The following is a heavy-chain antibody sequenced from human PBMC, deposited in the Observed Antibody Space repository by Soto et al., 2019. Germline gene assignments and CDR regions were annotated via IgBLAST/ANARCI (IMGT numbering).Heavy chain of an antibody. Sequence: GGSLRLSCAASGFTFSSYAMSWVRQAPGKGLEWVSAISGSGGSTYYADSVKGRFTISRDNSKNTLYLQMNSLRAEDTATYYCSLGPIVATTLTFFDYWGQGTLVTVSS. D-gene: IGHD5-12*01. V-gene: IGHV3-23*01. J-gene: IGHJ4*02. CDR1: GFTFSSYA. CDR3: SLGPIVATTLTFFDY. CDR2: ISGSGGST.